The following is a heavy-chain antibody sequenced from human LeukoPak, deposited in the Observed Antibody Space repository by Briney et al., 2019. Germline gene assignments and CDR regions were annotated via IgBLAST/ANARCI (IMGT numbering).Heavy chain of an antibody. CDR3: ARVVSDDGDSPDY. CDR2: ISSSSSYI. J-gene: IGHJ4*02. Sequence: GGSLRLSCAASGFTFSSYSMNWVRQAPGKGLEWVSSISSSSSYIYYADSVKGRFTISRDNAKNSLYLQMNSLRAEDTAVYYCARVVSDDGDSPDYWGQGTQVTVSS. CDR1: GFTFSSYS. V-gene: IGHV3-21*01. D-gene: IGHD4-17*01.